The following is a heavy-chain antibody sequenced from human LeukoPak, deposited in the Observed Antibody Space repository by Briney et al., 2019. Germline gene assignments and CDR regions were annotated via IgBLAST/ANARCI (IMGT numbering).Heavy chain of an antibody. CDR2: IKSDGSST. V-gene: IGHV3-74*01. CDR3: ARGSSVGAHKAFDY. Sequence: QPGGSLRLSCAASGFTFSSYWMHWVRQAPGKGLVWVSRIKSDGSSTSYADSVKGRFTISRDNAKNTLYMQMNSLKAEDTAVYYCARGSSVGAHKAFDYWGQGTLVTVSS. D-gene: IGHD1-26*01. CDR1: GFTFSSYW. J-gene: IGHJ4*02.